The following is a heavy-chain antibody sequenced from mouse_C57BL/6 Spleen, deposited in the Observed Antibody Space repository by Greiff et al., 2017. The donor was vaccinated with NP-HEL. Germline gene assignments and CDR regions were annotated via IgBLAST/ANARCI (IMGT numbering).Heavy chain of an antibody. V-gene: IGHV14-2*01. D-gene: IGHD2-1*01. Sequence: VQLKESGAELVKPGASVKLSCTASGFNIKDYYMHWVKQRTEQGLEWIGRIDPEDGETKYAPKFQGKATITADTSSNTAYLQLSSLTSEDTAVYYCALIYYGNYELYWYFDVWGTGTTVTVSS. CDR2: IDPEDGET. CDR1: GFNIKDYY. CDR3: ALIYYGNYELYWYFDV. J-gene: IGHJ1*03.